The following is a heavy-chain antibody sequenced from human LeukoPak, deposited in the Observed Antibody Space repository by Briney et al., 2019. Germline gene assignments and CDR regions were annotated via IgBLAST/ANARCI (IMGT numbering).Heavy chain of an antibody. CDR1: GFTFSSYE. J-gene: IGHJ4*02. CDR3: WVGLWDTNDY. V-gene: IGHV3-48*03. D-gene: IGHD2-8*01. Sequence: GGSLRLSCAASGFTFSSYEMNWVRQAPGKGLEWVSYISSSGSTIYYADSVKGRFTISRDNAKNSLYLQMYSLRAEDTAVYYCWVGLWDTNDYWGQGTLVTVSS. CDR2: ISSSGSTI.